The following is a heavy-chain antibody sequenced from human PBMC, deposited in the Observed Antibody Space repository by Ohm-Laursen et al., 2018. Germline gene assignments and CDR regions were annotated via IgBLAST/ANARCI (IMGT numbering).Heavy chain of an antibody. CDR1: GFTFSSYG. D-gene: IGHD3-10*01. V-gene: IGHV3-48*04. J-gene: IGHJ6*02. CDR3: ASASGSYYLRRDYYYGMDV. Sequence: SLRLSGAASGFTFSSYGMHWVRQAPGKGLEWVSYISSSGSTIYYADSVKGRFTISRDNAKNSLYLQMNSLRAEDTAVYYCASASGSYYLRRDYYYGMDVWGQGTTVTVSS. CDR2: ISSSGSTI.